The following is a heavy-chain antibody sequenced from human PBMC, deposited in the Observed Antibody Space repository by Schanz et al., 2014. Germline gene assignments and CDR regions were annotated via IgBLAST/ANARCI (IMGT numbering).Heavy chain of an antibody. Sequence: EVRLVESGGGLVQPGGSLRLSCAASGFTFSSYAMSWVRQAPGKGLEWVSDISSGSSYANYADSVKGRFTISRDNSKNTLYLQMNSLRAEDTAVYYCAKDLLYGAPMPLNHLDYWGQGTLVTVSS. J-gene: IGHJ4*02. CDR3: AKDLLYGAPMPLNHLDY. CDR1: GFTFSSYA. D-gene: IGHD2-2*01. V-gene: IGHV3-23*04. CDR2: ISSGSSYA.